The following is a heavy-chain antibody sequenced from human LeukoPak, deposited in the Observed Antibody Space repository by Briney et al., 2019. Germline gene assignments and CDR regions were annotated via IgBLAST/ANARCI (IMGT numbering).Heavy chain of an antibody. D-gene: IGHD5-24*01. J-gene: IGHJ4*02. CDR3: AREMTIITYSFDS. CDR2: IKSKTDGGTT. Sequence: GGSLRLSCAASGFTFSNAWMNWVRQAPGKGLEWVGRIKSKTDGGTTDYAAPVKGRFTISRDDSQNTLYLQMNSLRAEDTAVYYCAREMTIITYSFDSWGQGTLVTVSS. CDR1: GFTFSNAW. V-gene: IGHV3-15*07.